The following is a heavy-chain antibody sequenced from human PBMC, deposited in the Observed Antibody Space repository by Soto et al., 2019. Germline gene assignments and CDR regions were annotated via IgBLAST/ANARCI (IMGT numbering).Heavy chain of an antibody. V-gene: IGHV3-15*07. D-gene: IGHD2-15*01. Sequence: PGGSLRLSCAASGFTFITAWMNWVRQAPGKGLEWVGRIKSKNDGGTTDYDAPVKGRFTISRDDSKKKVYLQMNSLRTEYTALYYCAADLPGHGGGYEFDYWGQGTPVTVSS. CDR3: AADLPGHGGGYEFDY. J-gene: IGHJ4*01. CDR2: IKSKNDGGTT. CDR1: GFTFITAW.